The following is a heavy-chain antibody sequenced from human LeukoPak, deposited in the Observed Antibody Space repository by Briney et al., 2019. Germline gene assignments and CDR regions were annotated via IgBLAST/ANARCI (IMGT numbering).Heavy chain of an antibody. J-gene: IGHJ4*02. Sequence: PSETLSLTCAVYGGSFSGYYWSWIRQPPGKGLEWIGEINHSGSTNYNPSLKSRVTISVDTSKNQFSLKLSSVTAADTAVYYCARDRGNYDFWSGYGYWGQGTLVTVSS. CDR2: INHSGST. CDR1: GGSFSGYY. D-gene: IGHD3-3*01. CDR3: ARDRGNYDFWSGYGY. V-gene: IGHV4-34*01.